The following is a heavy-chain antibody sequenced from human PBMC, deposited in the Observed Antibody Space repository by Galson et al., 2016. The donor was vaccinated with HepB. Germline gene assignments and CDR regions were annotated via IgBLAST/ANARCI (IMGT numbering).Heavy chain of an antibody. D-gene: IGHD3-9*01. CDR2: ISSRSSTV. Sequence: SLRLSCAASGFTFSTYSMNWVRQAPGKGLEWVSYISSRSSTVYYADSLKGRFTISRDNAKNSLYLQMDSLIAEDTALFYCARDQKRHFDWLFRWHYFDYWGQGTLVTVSS. CDR3: ARDQKRHFDWLFRWHYFDY. CDR1: GFTFSTYS. V-gene: IGHV3-48*01. J-gene: IGHJ4*02.